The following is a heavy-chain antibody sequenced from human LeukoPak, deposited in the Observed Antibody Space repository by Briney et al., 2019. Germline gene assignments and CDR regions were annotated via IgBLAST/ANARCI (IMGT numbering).Heavy chain of an antibody. CDR2: ISYDGSNK. J-gene: IGHJ4*02. D-gene: IGHD2-21*01. Sequence: GGSLSLSCAASGFTYSSYAMHWVRQAPGKGLEWVAVISYDGSNKYYADSVKGRFTISRDNSKYTLYLQMNSLRAEDTAVYYCARDGFTNTPQYPMGVVGYWGQGTLVTVSS. V-gene: IGHV3-30*04. CDR3: ARDGFTNTPQYPMGVVGY. CDR1: GFTYSSYA.